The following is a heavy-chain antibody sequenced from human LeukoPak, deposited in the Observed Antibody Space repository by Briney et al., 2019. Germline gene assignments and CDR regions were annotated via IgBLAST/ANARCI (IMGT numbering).Heavy chain of an antibody. CDR3: ARSYYDSSGCKY. CDR1: GFTVSSNY. V-gene: IGHV3-66*01. CDR2: IYSGGGT. J-gene: IGHJ4*02. D-gene: IGHD3-22*01. Sequence: GGSLTLSCAASGFTVSSNYMSWVRQAPGKGLEWVSVIYSGGGTYYADSVKGRFTISRDNSKNTLHLQMNSLRAEDTAVDYCARSYYDSSGCKYWGQGTLVTVSS.